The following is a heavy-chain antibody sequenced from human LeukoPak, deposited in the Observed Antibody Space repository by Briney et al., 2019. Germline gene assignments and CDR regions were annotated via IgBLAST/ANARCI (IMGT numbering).Heavy chain of an antibody. D-gene: IGHD1-26*01. CDR2: IYYSGST. J-gene: IGHJ3*02. CDR1: GGSISSSSYY. V-gene: IGHV4-39*07. Sequence: SETLSLTCTVSGGSISSSSYYWGWIRQPPGKGLEWIGSIYYSGSTYYNPSLKSRVTISVDTSKNQFSLKLSSVTAADTAVYYCARMLGRSGSYFDAFDIWGQGTMVTVSS. CDR3: ARMLGRSGSYFDAFDI.